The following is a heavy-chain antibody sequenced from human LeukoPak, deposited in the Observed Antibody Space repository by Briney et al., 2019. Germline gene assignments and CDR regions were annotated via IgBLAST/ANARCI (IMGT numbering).Heavy chain of an antibody. J-gene: IGHJ4*02. Sequence: SETLSLTCTVSGGSVSYYYWNWIRQPPGKGLEWIGYIYDSGSTNYNPSLKSRVTISVDTSKNQFSLNLSSVTAADTAVYYCARGVGYRYGSRLSFDYWGQGTLVIVSS. V-gene: IGHV4-59*02. CDR1: GGSVSYYY. D-gene: IGHD5-18*01. CDR2: IYDSGST. CDR3: ARGVGYRYGSRLSFDY.